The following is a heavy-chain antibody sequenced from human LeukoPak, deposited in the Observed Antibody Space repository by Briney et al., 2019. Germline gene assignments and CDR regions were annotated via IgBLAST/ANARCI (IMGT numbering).Heavy chain of an antibody. D-gene: IGHD4-23*01. Sequence: PGGSSRLSCAASGFTFSSYGMHWVRQAPGKGLEWVAFIRYDGSNKYYADSVKGRFTISRDNSKNTLYLQMNSLRAEDTAVYYCAKDPTTVVTNPMKGHLDYWGQGTLVTVSS. J-gene: IGHJ4*02. CDR1: GFTFSSYG. CDR2: IRYDGSNK. V-gene: IGHV3-30*02. CDR3: AKDPTTVVTNPMKGHLDY.